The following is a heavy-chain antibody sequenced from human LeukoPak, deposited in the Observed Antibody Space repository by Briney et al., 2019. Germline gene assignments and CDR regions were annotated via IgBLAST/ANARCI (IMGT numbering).Heavy chain of an antibody. CDR1: GYTFTGYY. CDR3: ARSALIDIVVVVAAHAEYFQH. Sequence: ASVKVSCKASGYTFTGYYMHWVRQAPGQGLEWMGWINPNSGGTNYAQKFQGRVTMTRDTSISTAYMELSRLRSDDTAVYYCARSALIDIVVVVAAHAEYFQHWGQGTLVTVSS. V-gene: IGHV1-2*02. D-gene: IGHD2-15*01. CDR2: INPNSGGT. J-gene: IGHJ1*01.